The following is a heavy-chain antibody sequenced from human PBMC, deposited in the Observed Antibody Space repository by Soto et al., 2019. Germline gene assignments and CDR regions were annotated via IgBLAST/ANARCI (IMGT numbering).Heavy chain of an antibody. D-gene: IGHD3-22*01. Sequence: QVQLQQWGAGLLKPSETLSLTCAVYGGSFSGYYWSWIRQPPGKGLEWIGEINHSGSTNYNPSLKSRVTISVDTSKNQFSLKLSSVTAADRAVYYCARGRANYYDRGTDDYWGQGTLVTVSS. CDR3: ARGRANYYDRGTDDY. J-gene: IGHJ4*02. CDR1: GGSFSGYY. V-gene: IGHV4-34*01. CDR2: INHSGST.